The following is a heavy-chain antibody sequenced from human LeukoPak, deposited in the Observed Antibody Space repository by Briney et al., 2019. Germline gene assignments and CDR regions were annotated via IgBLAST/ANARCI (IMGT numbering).Heavy chain of an antibody. CDR2: IYYSGST. CDR3: ARGTAMALDY. J-gene: IGHJ4*01. V-gene: IGHV4-59*01. D-gene: IGHD5-18*01. CDR1: GGSISSYY. Sequence: SETLSLTCTVSGGSISSYYWSWIRQPPGKGLEWIGYIYYSGSTNYNPSLKSRVTISVDTSKNQFSLKLSSATAADTAVYYCARGTAMALDYWGQGTLVTVSS.